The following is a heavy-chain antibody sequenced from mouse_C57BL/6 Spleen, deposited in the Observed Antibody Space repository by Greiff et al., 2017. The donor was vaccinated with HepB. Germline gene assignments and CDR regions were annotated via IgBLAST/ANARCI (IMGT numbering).Heavy chain of an antibody. J-gene: IGHJ2*01. CDR1: GYTFTSYW. V-gene: IGHV1-5*01. CDR2: IYPGNGDT. Sequence: VQLQQSGTVLARPGASVKMSCKTSGYTFTSYWMHWVKQRPGQGLEWIGAIYPGNGDTSYNQKFKGKAKLTAVTSASTAYMELSSLTNEDSAVYYCTRKGLYDGYYFDYWGQGTTLTVSS. CDR3: TRKGLYDGYYFDY. D-gene: IGHD2-12*01.